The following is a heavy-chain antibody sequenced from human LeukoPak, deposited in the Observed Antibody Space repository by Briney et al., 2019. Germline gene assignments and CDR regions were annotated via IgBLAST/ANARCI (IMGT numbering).Heavy chain of an antibody. CDR3: AAPFWSGYPN. CDR1: GFTFSSYS. V-gene: IGHV3-21*01. D-gene: IGHD3-3*01. J-gene: IGHJ4*02. CDR2: ISSSSSYI. Sequence: GGSLRLSCAASGFTFSSYSMNWVRQAPGKGLEWVSSISSSSSYIYYADSVKGRFTISRDNAKNSLYLQMNSLRAEDTAVYYCAAPFWSGYPNWGQGTLGTVSA.